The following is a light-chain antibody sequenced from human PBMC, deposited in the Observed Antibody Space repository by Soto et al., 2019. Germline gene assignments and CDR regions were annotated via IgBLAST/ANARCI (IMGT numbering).Light chain of an antibody. CDR3: CSYAGSNTLI. CDR1: SSNIGSNT. V-gene: IGLV1-44*01. Sequence: QSVLTQPPSASGTPGQRVTISCSGGSSNIGSNTVNWYQQLPGTAPKLLIYTNNQRPSGVPDRFSGSKSGTSASLAISGLQSEDEAVYYCCSYAGSNTLIFGGGTKLTVL. CDR2: TNN. J-gene: IGLJ2*01.